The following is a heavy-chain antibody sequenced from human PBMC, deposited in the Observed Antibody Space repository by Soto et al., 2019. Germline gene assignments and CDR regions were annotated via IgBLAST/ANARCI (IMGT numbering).Heavy chain of an antibody. Sequence: EVQLVESGGGLVKPGGSLRLSCAASGFTFSSYSMNWVRQSPGKGLEWVSSISSSSSYISYADSVKGRFTISRDNAKNSLYLQMNSLRAEDTAVYYCARDLYSSSARYFDYWGQGTLVTVSS. CDR2: ISSSSSYI. CDR3: ARDLYSSSARYFDY. CDR1: GFTFSSYS. J-gene: IGHJ4*02. V-gene: IGHV3-21*01. D-gene: IGHD6-6*01.